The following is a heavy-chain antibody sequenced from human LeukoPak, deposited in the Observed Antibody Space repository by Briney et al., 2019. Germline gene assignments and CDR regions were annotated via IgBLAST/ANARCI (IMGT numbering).Heavy chain of an antibody. Sequence: SETLSLTCTVSGASVGSAGYYWSWIRQPPGGGLEWIGYIYYISNTNYNPSLKSRVTMSVDPSKNHFSLKLNSVTAADTAVYYCARTQSQSGSYRYYFGYWGQGTLVTVSS. J-gene: IGHJ4*02. V-gene: IGHV4-61*08. CDR2: IYYISNT. D-gene: IGHD1-26*01. CDR3: ARTQSQSGSYRYYFGY. CDR1: GASVGSAGYY.